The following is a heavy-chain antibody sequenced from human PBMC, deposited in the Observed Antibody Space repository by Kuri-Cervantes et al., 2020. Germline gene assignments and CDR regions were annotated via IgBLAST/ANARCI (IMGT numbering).Heavy chain of an antibody. J-gene: IGHJ4*02. D-gene: IGHD1-1*01. V-gene: IGHV3-23*01. CDR3: AKGGGNWMFDY. CDR2: ISSGATST. CDR1: GFTFDDYA. Sequence: GESLKISCAASGFTFDDYAMHWVRQAPGKGLEWVSSISSGATSTYYADAVKGRFTISRDNSKNTLDLQMNSLRVEDSAVYYCAKGGGNWMFDYWGQGTLVTVSS.